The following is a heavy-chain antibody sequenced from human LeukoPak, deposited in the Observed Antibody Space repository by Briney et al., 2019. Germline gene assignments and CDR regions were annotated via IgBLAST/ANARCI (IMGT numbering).Heavy chain of an antibody. V-gene: IGHV3-23*01. CDR1: GFTFSSYG. J-gene: IGHJ4*02. CDR2: ITATSSST. Sequence: GGSLRLSCAASGFTFSSYGMSWVRQAPGKGLEWVSAITATSSSTHDADSVQGRFTISRDNSKNTLYLQMNSLRAEDTAVYYCAKATYYYDSSGYYLNWGQGTLVTVSS. CDR3: AKATYYYDSSGYYLN. D-gene: IGHD3-22*01.